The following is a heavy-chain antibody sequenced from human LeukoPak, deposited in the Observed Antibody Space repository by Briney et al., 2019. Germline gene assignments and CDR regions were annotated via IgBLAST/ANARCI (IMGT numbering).Heavy chain of an antibody. CDR1: GFTFSSCE. CDR3: ARALLAGRYYYGMDV. J-gene: IGHJ6*02. V-gene: IGHV3-48*03. D-gene: IGHD3-3*01. CDR2: ISSSGSTI. Sequence: GGSLRLSCAASGFTFSSCEMNWVRQAPGKGLEWVSYISSSGSTIYYADSVKGRFTISRDNAKNSLYLQMNSLRAEDTAVYYCARALLAGRYYYGMDVWGQGTTVTVSS.